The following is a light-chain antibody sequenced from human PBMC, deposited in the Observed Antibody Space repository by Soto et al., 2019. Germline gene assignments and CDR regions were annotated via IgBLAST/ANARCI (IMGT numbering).Light chain of an antibody. CDR2: GAS. V-gene: IGKV3-15*01. CDR1: QYVSSN. CDR3: QQYDSWPVT. J-gene: IGKJ4*01. Sequence: DIVMTQSPATLSVSPGERVTFSCRASQYVSSNLAWYQHKPGQAPRLLISGASAGATGIPARFSGSGSGTEFTLTINSLQSEDFAIYYCQQYDSWPVTFGGGTKVDIK.